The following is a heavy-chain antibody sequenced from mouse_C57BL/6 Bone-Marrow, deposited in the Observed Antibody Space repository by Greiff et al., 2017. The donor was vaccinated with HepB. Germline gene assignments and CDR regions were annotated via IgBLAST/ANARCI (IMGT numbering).Heavy chain of an antibody. J-gene: IGHJ4*01. CDR1: GYTFTSYG. D-gene: IGHD2-3*01. CDR2: IYPRSGNT. CDR3: ASFTRGWPY. V-gene: IGHV1-81*01. Sequence: QVQLQQSGAELARPGASVKLSCKASGYTFTSYGISWVKQRTGPGLEWIGEIYPRSGNTYYNEKFKGKATMTADKSSSTAYMELRSLTSEYSAVYFCASFTRGWPYWGQGTSVTVSS.